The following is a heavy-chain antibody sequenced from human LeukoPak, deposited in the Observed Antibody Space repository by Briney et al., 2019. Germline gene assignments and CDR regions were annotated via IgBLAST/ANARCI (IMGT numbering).Heavy chain of an antibody. D-gene: IGHD6-13*01. V-gene: IGHV3-23*01. CDR1: GFTFRSNA. CDR2: ISGSGGGT. CDR3: ARDLDSSSWYSVSYYYYGMDV. Sequence: GGSLRLSCAASGFTFRSNAMSWVRQAPGKGLGWVSAISGSGGGTYYVDSVKGRFTISRDNSKNTLYLQMNSLRAEDTAVYYCARDLDSSSWYSVSYYYYGMDVWGQGTTVTVSS. J-gene: IGHJ6*02.